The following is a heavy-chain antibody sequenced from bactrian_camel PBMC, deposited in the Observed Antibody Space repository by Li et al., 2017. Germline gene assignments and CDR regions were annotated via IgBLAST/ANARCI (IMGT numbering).Heavy chain of an antibody. CDR1: ENVVRTYC. J-gene: IGHJ6*01. CDR2: IDSETA. D-gene: IGHD7*01. V-gene: IGHV3S53*01. CDR3: ATGPALTCVSKSRWWQEDFSG. Sequence: VQLVESGGGSVQAGGSLRLSCTASENVVRTYCMGWFRQAPGKKREGVAAIDSETATYTASVKGRFTISRDDSENTVYLQMSDLKPEDTAVYYCATGPALTCVSKSRWWQEDFSGWGQGTQVTVS.